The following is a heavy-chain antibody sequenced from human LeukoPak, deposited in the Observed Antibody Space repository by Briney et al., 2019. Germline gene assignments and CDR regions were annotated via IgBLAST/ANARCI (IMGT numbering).Heavy chain of an antibody. V-gene: IGHV3-23*01. CDR2: ISGSGGST. CDR1: GFTFSSYA. CDR3: AKDGRGSYTRSWSRWMGNYYMDV. J-gene: IGHJ6*03. Sequence: GGSLRLSCAASGFTFSSYAMSWVRQAQGKGLEWVSAISGSGGSTYYADSVKGRFTISRDNSKKTLYLQMNSLRAEDTAVYYCAKDGRGSYTRSWSRWMGNYYMDVWGKGTTVTVSS. D-gene: IGHD6-13*01.